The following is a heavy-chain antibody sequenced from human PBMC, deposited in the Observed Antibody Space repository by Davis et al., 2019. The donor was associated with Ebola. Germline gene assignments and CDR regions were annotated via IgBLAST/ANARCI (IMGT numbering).Heavy chain of an antibody. J-gene: IGHJ4*02. V-gene: IGHV1-18*04. CDR2: IGPYKENT. Sequence: ASVKVSCKASGYIFSNYGISWVRQAPGQGLEWMGWIGPYKENTYYAQKVQGRVTMTTDTSTSTAYMELRSLRSDDTAVYYCARTPGQKYLQSFDYWAQGTLVTVSS. D-gene: IGHD4-11*01. CDR1: GYIFSNYG. CDR3: ARTPGQKYLQSFDY.